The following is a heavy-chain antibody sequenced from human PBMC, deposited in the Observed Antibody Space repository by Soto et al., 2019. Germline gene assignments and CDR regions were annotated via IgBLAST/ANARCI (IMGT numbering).Heavy chain of an antibody. Sequence: EVQVVESGGGLVKPGGSLRLSCAASGFILSDAWMTCVRQAPGKRLESVGRSRSKGSGGTTEYAAPVKGRFPISRDDAENMLYLQMSSRQTEDTAVYYCTTDWATGRGWVQGTLVTVSS. J-gene: IGHJ4*02. CDR2: SRSKGSGGTT. CDR1: GFILSDAW. V-gene: IGHV3-15*01. CDR3: TTDWATGRG. D-gene: IGHD3-10*01.